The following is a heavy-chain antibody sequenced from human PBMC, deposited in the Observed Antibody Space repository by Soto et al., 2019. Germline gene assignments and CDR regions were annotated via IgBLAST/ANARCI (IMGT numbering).Heavy chain of an antibody. CDR1: GFTFSSYS. J-gene: IGHJ6*02. CDR3: ARDGDYYDSSGYYYYGMDV. Sequence: GSLRLSCAASGFTFSSYSMNWVRQAPGKGLEWVSYISSSSSTIYYADSVKGRFTISRDNAKNSLYLQMNSLRAEDTAVYYCARDGDYYDSSGYYYYGMDVWGQGTTVTVSS. V-gene: IGHV3-48*04. CDR2: ISSSSSTI. D-gene: IGHD3-22*01.